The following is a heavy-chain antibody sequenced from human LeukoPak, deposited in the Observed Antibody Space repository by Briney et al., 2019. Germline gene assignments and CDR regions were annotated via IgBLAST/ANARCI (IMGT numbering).Heavy chain of an antibody. CDR2: INPNSGGT. CDR3: ARDTTVTTLYYYYYMDV. V-gene: IGHV1-2*02. Sequence: ASVKVSCKASGYTFTGYYMHWVRQAPGQGLEWMGWINPNSGGTNYAQKFQGRVTMTRDTSISTAYMELSRLRSDDTAVYYCARDTTVTTLYYYYYMDVWGKGTTVTVSS. D-gene: IGHD4-17*01. J-gene: IGHJ6*03. CDR1: GYTFTGYY.